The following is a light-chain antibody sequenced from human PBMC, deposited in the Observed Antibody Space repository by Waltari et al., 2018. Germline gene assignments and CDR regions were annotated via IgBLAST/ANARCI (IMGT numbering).Light chain of an antibody. J-gene: IGKJ2*01. CDR1: QSISNY. Sequence: DIQMTQSPSSLSASVGDRVTITCRASQSISNYLNWYQQKPGKAPKFLIYGASSLQSGVPSRFSGSGSETDFTLTISSLQPEDFATYYCQQSYSTLSYTFGQGTKLEVK. CDR2: GAS. CDR3: QQSYSTLSYT. V-gene: IGKV1-39*01.